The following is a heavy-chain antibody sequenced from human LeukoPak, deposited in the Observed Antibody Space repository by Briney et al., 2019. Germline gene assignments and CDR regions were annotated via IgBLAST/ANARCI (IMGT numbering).Heavy chain of an antibody. CDR1: GGSFSGYY. V-gene: IGHV4-34*01. Sequence: PSETLSLTCAAYGGSFSGYYWSWIRQPPGKGLEWIGEINHSGSTNYNPSLKSRVTISVDTSKNQFSLKPSSVTAADTAVYYCARPYDSSGYYYGYWGQGTLVTVSS. D-gene: IGHD3-22*01. CDR2: INHSGST. CDR3: ARPYDSSGYYYGY. J-gene: IGHJ4*02.